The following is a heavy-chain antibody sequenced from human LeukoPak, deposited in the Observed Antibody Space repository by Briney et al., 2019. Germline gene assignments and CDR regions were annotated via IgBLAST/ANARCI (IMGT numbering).Heavy chain of an antibody. Sequence: GESLRLSCAASGFSFSGYGMHWVRQAPGKGLEWVAFIRYDGTNKYYADSVKGRFTISRDNSKNTLYLQMNSLRVEDTAVYYCAGRGYSYIDYWGQGTLVTVSS. V-gene: IGHV3-30*02. CDR1: GFSFSGYG. CDR3: AGRGYSYIDY. D-gene: IGHD5-18*01. CDR2: IRYDGTNK. J-gene: IGHJ4*02.